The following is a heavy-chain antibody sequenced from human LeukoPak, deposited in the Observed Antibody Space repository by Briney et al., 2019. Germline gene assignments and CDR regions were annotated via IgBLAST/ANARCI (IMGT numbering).Heavy chain of an antibody. CDR2: IYYSGST. D-gene: IGHD5-24*01. Sequence: PSETLSLTCTVSGGSISSSSYYWGWIRQPPGKGLEWIGSIYYSGSTYYNPSLKSRVTISVDTSKNQFSLKLSSVTAADTAVYYCARGTRDGYNFGYWGQGTLVTVSS. J-gene: IGHJ4*02. V-gene: IGHV4-39*07. CDR1: GGSISSSSYY. CDR3: ARGTRDGYNFGY.